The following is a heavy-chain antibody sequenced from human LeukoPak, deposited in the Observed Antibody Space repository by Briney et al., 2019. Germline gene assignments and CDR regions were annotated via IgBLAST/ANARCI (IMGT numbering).Heavy chain of an antibody. CDR3: ASHNYDSSGYYGGY. V-gene: IGHV3-21*01. D-gene: IGHD3-22*01. Sequence: PGGSLRLSCAASAFTFSSYSMNWVRQAQGKGLEWVSSISSSSTYIYYAESLKGRFTISRDNAKKSLYLQMNSLRPEDTAVYYCASHNYDSSGYYGGYWGQGTLVTVSS. CDR1: AFTFSSYS. CDR2: ISSSSTYI. J-gene: IGHJ4*02.